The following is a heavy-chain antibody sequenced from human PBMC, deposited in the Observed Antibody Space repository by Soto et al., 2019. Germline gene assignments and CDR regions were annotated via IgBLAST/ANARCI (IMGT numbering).Heavy chain of an antibody. J-gene: IGHJ4*02. Sequence: SDTLSLTCTVSGGSISSSSYYWGWIRQPPGKGLEWIGSIYYSGSTYYNPSLKSRVTISVDTSKNQFSLKLSSVTAADTAVYYCARDKITGLFDHWGQGTLVTVS. D-gene: IGHD2-8*02. CDR2: IYYSGST. V-gene: IGHV4-39*02. CDR1: GGSISSSSYY. CDR3: ARDKITGLFDH.